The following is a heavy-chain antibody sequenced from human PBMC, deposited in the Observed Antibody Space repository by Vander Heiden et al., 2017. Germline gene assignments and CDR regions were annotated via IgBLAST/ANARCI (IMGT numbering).Heavy chain of an antibody. CDR3: ARGFGGNY. Sequence: EVQQVETGVGLIQPGGSLRLSCAASGFPVSSNYMSWVRKAPGKGLEWVSVIYSGGSTYYADSVKGPFTISRDNPKNKLYLKMNSLRAEDTAVYYCARGFGGNYWGQGTLVTVSS. CDR1: GFPVSSNY. D-gene: IGHD3-10*01. V-gene: IGHV3-53*02. CDR2: IYSGGST. J-gene: IGHJ4*02.